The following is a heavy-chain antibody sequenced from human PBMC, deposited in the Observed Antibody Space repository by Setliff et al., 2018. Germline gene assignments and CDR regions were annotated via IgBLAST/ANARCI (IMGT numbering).Heavy chain of an antibody. CDR1: GGSISSSNW. Sequence: PSETLSLTCTVSGGSISSSNWWTWVRQPPGKGLEWIGDIYHSGSINYNPSLKSRVTMSVDKSKNQFSLKLTSVTAADTAVYYCARGRNVASRLLDSWGQGTLVTVSS. CDR3: ARGRNVASRLLDS. J-gene: IGHJ4*02. CDR2: IYHSGSI. V-gene: IGHV4-4*02. D-gene: IGHD6-6*01.